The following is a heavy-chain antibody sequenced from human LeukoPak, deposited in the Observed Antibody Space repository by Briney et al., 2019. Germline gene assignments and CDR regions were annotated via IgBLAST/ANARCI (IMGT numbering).Heavy chain of an antibody. V-gene: IGHV3-23*01. J-gene: IGHJ5*02. CDR2: MSAGGENT. CDR1: GLIFSSYG. CDR3: TKDAGPTFNWFDP. Sequence: PGGSLRLSCRASGLIFSSYGMAWVRQAPGKGLEWVSTMSAGGENTHYADSVNGRFTISRDNSKDILYLEMYSLRVEDTAVYYCTKDAGPTFNWFDPWGQGTRVTVSS. D-gene: IGHD1-14*01.